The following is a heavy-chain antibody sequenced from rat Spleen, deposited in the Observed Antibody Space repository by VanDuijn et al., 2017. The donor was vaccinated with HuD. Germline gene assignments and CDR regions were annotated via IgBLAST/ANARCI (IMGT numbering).Heavy chain of an antibody. V-gene: IGHV1-43*01. CDR3: ARRGFNSMDA. Sequence: QVQLQQSGAELAKPGSSVRISCKASGYTFTSYYINWIKQTTGQGLEYIGYINTGSGGTNYNEKFKVKATLTVDKSSSTAFMQLSSLTPDDSAVYYCARRGFNSMDAWGQGASVTVSS. CDR1: GYTFTSYY. D-gene: IGHD1-4*01. J-gene: IGHJ4*01. CDR2: INTGSGGT.